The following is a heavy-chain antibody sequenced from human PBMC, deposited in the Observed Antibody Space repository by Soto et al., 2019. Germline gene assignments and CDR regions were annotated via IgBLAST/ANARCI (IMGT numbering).Heavy chain of an antibody. D-gene: IGHD2-21*02. CDR2: IYHSGTT. J-gene: IGHJ6*02. Sequence: SETLSLTCTVSGGSMSSYYWSWSRQPPGKGLEWIGYIYHSGTTNYNPSLKSRVTISVDTSKNQFSLKLNSVTAADTAVYYCARDLWGYCGTDCYPLDVWGQGTTVTVSS. CDR1: GGSMSSYY. V-gene: IGHV4-59*01. CDR3: ARDLWGYCGTDCYPLDV.